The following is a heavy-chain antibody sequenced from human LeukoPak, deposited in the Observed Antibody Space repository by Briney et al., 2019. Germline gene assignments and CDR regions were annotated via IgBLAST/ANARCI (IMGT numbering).Heavy chain of an antibody. V-gene: IGHV3-66*01. D-gene: IGHD2-21*01. Sequence: GGSLRLSCAASGFTVSSNYMTWVRQAPGKGLEWVSVIYNGDRTYYADSVKGRFTISRDNSKNTLYLQMNSLRAEDTALYYCARGRDGGYVDYWGQGTLATVSS. CDR1: GFTVSSNY. CDR2: IYNGDRT. CDR3: ARGRDGGYVDY. J-gene: IGHJ4*02.